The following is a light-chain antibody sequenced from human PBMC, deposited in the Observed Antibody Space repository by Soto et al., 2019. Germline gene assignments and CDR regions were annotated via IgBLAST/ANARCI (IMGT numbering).Light chain of an antibody. V-gene: IGKV3-20*01. J-gene: IGKJ1*01. Sequence: EIVLTQSPGTLSLSPRERATLSCRSSHSVSSNYLAWYQQKPGQAPRLLIYDVSSRATGIPDRFSGSGSGTAFTLTISRLEPVDFAVSYCQQYGISPTFGQGNKVEIK. CDR2: DVS. CDR1: HSVSSNY. CDR3: QQYGISPT.